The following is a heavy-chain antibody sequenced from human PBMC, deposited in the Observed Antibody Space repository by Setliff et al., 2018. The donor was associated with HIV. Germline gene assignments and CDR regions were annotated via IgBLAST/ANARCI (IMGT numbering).Heavy chain of an antibody. CDR1: GFGFSDYY. D-gene: IGHD3-3*01. Sequence: GGSLRLSCAASGFGFSDYYMNWIRQAPGKGLEWISSISSSGRTIYYADSVKGRFTISRDNAKKSLYLQMNSLRADDTAVYYCARAFSGYYFDYWGQGTLVTVSS. CDR2: ISSSGRTI. V-gene: IGHV3-11*04. J-gene: IGHJ4*02. CDR3: ARAFSGYYFDY.